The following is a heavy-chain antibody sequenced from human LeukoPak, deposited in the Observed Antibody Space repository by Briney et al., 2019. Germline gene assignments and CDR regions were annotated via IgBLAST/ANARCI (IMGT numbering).Heavy chain of an antibody. CDR1: GFTFNSFW. J-gene: IGHJ4*02. Sequence: GGSLRLSCADSGFTFNSFWMSWVRQAPGKGLEWVANINQDGSEKYYVDSVKGRFTISRDNAKNSLYLQMNSLRAEDTAVYYCARRIGAWGSYPLDYWGQGTLVTVSS. CDR2: INQDGSEK. V-gene: IGHV3-7*01. CDR3: ARRIGAWGSYPLDY. D-gene: IGHD3-16*02.